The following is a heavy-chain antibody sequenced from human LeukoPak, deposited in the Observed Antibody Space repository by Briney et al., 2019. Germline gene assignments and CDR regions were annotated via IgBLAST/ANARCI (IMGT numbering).Heavy chain of an antibody. V-gene: IGHV3-23*01. CDR2: ISGSGGST. Sequence: PGGSLRLSCAASGFTFSSYAMSWVRQAPGKGLEWVSAISGSGGSTYYADSVKGRFAISRDNSKNTLYLQMNSLRAEDTAVYYCAKMDSGIAVATTDYWGQGTLVTVSS. J-gene: IGHJ4*02. D-gene: IGHD6-19*01. CDR1: GFTFSSYA. CDR3: AKMDSGIAVATTDY.